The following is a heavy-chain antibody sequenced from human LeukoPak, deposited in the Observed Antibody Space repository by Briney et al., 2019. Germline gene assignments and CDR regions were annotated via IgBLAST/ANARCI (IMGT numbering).Heavy chain of an antibody. V-gene: IGHV3-13*01. D-gene: IGHD4-17*01. J-gene: IGHJ6*03. CDR1: GFTFSSYA. CDR3: ARGKTTWYMDV. CDR2: IGTAGDT. Sequence: GGSLRLSCAASGFTFSSYAMSWVRQAPGKGLEWVSAIGTAGDTYYPGSVKGRFTISRENAKNSLYLQMNSLRAGDTAVYYCARGKTTWYMDVWGKGTTVTISS.